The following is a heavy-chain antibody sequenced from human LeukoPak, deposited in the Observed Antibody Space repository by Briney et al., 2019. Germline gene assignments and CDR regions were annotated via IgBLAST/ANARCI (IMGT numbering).Heavy chain of an antibody. V-gene: IGHV4-34*01. J-gene: IGHJ4*02. CDR3: ARDPGYSGYGVFDY. CDR2: INHSGST. Sequence: PSETLSLTCAVYGGSFSGYYWSWIRQPPGKGLEWIGEINHSGSTNYNPSLKSRVTISVDTSKNQFSLKLSSVTAADTAVYYCARDPGYSGYGVFDYWGQGTLVTVSS. D-gene: IGHD5-12*01. CDR1: GGSFSGYY.